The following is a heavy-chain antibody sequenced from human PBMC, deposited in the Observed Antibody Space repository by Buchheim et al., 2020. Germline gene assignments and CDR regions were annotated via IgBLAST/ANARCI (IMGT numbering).Heavy chain of an antibody. V-gene: IGHV1-69*06. CDR2: IIPMFGTP. Sequence: QVQLVQSGAEVKKPGSSVKVSCEASGGTFTTHAITWVRQAPGQGLEWMVTIIPMFGTPNYAQQFQGRVTITADTSTKNAHMEVSSLRSEDTAVYYCARDSYGGDVNYWGQGTL. CDR1: GGTFTTHA. D-gene: IGHD4-23*01. CDR3: ARDSYGGDVNY. J-gene: IGHJ4*02.